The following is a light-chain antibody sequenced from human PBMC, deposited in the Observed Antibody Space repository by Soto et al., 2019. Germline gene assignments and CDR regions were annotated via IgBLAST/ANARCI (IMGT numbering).Light chain of an antibody. CDR1: QDIGHS. CDR3: QQYDYSRT. V-gene: IGKV1-27*01. J-gene: IGKJ1*01. CDR2: GAS. Sequence: DIQMTQSPSSLSASVGDRVTFTCRASQDIGHSLAWYQQKPGKPIQLLIYGASTLHSGVPSRFSGSGSGTDFTLTISSLQPEDVATYYCQQYDYSRTFGQGTKVDIK.